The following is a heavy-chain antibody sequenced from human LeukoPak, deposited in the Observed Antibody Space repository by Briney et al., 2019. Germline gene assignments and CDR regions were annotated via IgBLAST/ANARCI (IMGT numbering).Heavy chain of an antibody. Sequence: GGSLRLSCAASGFSFGIYWMHWVRQAPGKGLEWVSSISSSSSYIYYADSVKGRFTISRDNAKNSLYLQMNSLRAEDTAVYYCARENYGSGWYDYWGQGTLVTVSS. CDR2: ISSSSSYI. D-gene: IGHD6-19*01. CDR1: GFSFGIYW. CDR3: ARENYGSGWYDY. J-gene: IGHJ4*02. V-gene: IGHV3-21*01.